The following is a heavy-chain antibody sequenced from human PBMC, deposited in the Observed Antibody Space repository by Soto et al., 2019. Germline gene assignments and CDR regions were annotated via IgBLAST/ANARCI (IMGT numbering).Heavy chain of an antibody. CDR2: IYYSGST. V-gene: IGHV4-30-4*01. Sequence: TLSLTCTVSGGSISSGDYYWSWIRQPPGKGLEWIGYIYYSGSTYYNPSLKSRVTISVDTSKNQFSLKLSSVTAADTAVYYCARSGGSGWYYFDYWGQGTLVTVSS. CDR1: GGSISSGDYY. CDR3: ARSGGSGWYYFDY. D-gene: IGHD6-19*01. J-gene: IGHJ4*02.